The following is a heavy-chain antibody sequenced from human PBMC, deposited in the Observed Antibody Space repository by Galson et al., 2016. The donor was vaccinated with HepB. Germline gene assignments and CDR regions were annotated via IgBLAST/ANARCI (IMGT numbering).Heavy chain of an antibody. CDR3: TRDLATVADTWFDP. CDR2: INSDGNTT. D-gene: IGHD6-19*01. V-gene: IGHV3-74*01. CDR1: GFTFSDYY. J-gene: IGHJ5*02. Sequence: SLRLSCAASGFTFSDYYMHWVRQGSGRGLMWVSRINSDGNTTTYADSVKGRFTISRDNAKNTLYLQMNSLRAEDTAMYFCTRDLATVADTWFDPWGQGTLVTVSS.